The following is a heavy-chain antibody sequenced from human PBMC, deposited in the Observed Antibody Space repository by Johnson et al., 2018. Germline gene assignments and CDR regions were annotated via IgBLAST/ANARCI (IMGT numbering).Heavy chain of an antibody. CDR3: ARDLRDYGNGMDV. V-gene: IGHV3-23*04. D-gene: IGHD4-17*01. CDR2: ISGSGGRT. Sequence: VQLGQSGGGLVQPGESLRLCCAASGFTFSGYAMSWVRQAPGKGLEWISVISGSGGRTYYADSVKGRFTISRANAKNTLFLQMNSLRAEEKAVYYCARDLRDYGNGMDVWGQGTTVTVSS. CDR1: GFTFSGYA. J-gene: IGHJ6*02.